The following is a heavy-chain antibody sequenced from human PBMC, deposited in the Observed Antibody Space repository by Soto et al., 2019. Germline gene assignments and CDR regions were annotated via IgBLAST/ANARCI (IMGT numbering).Heavy chain of an antibody. J-gene: IGHJ6*02. CDR1: GGTFSSYA. V-gene: IGHV1-69*13. CDR3: AREGGGAYCSSTSCYHYGMDV. D-gene: IGHD2-2*01. CDR2: IIPTFGTA. Sequence: SVKVSCKASGGTFSSYAISWVRQAPGQGLEWMGGIIPTFGTANYAQKFQGRVTITADESTSTAYMELSSLRSEDTAVYYWAREGGGAYCSSTSCYHYGMDVWGQGATVTVSS.